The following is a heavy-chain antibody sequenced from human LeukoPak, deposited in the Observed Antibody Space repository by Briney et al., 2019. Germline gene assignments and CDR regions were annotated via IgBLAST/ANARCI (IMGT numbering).Heavy chain of an antibody. V-gene: IGHV4-4*07. D-gene: IGHD3-22*01. Sequence: PLETLSLTRTVSGGSISSYYWSWIRQPAGKGLEWIGRIYTSGSTNYNPSLKSRVTMSVGTSKNQFSLKLSSVTAADTAVYYCARDDTYYYDSSAHDAFDIWGQGTMVTVSS. CDR3: ARDDTYYYDSSAHDAFDI. J-gene: IGHJ3*02. CDR1: GGSISSYY. CDR2: IYTSGST.